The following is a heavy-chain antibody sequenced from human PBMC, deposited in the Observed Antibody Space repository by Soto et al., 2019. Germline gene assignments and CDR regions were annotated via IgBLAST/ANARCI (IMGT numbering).Heavy chain of an antibody. CDR3: ARDSDYYRADY. CDR2: IMKDGGVK. CDR1: GFTFRDYW. V-gene: IGHV3-7*01. D-gene: IGHD2-21*02. Sequence: EVQLEESGGGLVQPGGSLRLSCAASGFTFRDYWMGWVRQAPGQGLEWVATIMKDGGVKKYVDSVKGRFTISRDNAKNSLFLQMNSLRAEDTAVYYCARDSDYYRADYWGQGTLVTVSS. J-gene: IGHJ4*02.